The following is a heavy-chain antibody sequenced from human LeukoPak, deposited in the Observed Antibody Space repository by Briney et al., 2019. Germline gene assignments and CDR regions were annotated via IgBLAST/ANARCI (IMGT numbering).Heavy chain of an antibody. J-gene: IGHJ3*02. V-gene: IGHV3-21*01. CDR3: ARTRVGYSSGYAGAFDI. Sequence: GGSLRLSCAASGFTFSSYSMNWVRQAPGKGLEWVSSISSSSSYIYYADSVKGRLTISRDNAKNSLYLQMNSLRAEDTAVYYCARTRVGYSSGYAGAFDIWGQGTMVTVSS. CDR2: ISSSSSYI. D-gene: IGHD3-22*01. CDR1: GFTFSSYS.